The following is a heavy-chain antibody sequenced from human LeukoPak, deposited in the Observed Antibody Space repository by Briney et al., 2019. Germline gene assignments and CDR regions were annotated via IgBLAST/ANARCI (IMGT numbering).Heavy chain of an antibody. CDR2: IYYSGST. V-gene: IGHV4-59*01. J-gene: IGHJ5*02. D-gene: IGHD6-13*01. CDR1: GGSISSYY. Sequence: SETLSLTCTVSGGSISSYYWSWIRQPPGEGLEWIGYIYYSGSTNYNPSLKSRVTISVDTSKNQFSLKLSSVTAADTAVYYCARESGGIAAAGTDWFDPWGQGTLVTVSS. CDR3: ARESGGIAAAGTDWFDP.